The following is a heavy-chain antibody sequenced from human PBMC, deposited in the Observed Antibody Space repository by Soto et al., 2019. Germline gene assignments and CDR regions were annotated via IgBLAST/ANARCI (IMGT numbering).Heavy chain of an antibody. CDR3: ARHRRTAMVPYYYYYGMDV. CDR2: IYYSGST. V-gene: IGHV4-39*01. Sequence: SETLSLPCTVSGGSISSSSYYWGWIRQPPGKGLEWIGSIYYSGSTYYNPSLKSRVTISVDTSKNQFSLKLSSVTAADTAVYYCARHRRTAMVPYYYYYGMDVWGQGTTVTVSS. CDR1: GGSISSSSYY. D-gene: IGHD5-18*01. J-gene: IGHJ6*02.